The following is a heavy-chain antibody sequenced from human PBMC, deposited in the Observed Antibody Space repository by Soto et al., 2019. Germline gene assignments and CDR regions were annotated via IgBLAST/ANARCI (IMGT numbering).Heavy chain of an antibody. CDR2: ISGSGGST. CDR1: GFTFSSYA. Sequence: GGSLRLSCAASGFTFSSYAMSWVRQAPGKGLEWVSAISGSGGSTYYADSVKGRFTISRDNSKNTLYLQMNSLRAEDTAVYYCAKDPLSGITIFGVVTMSYGMDVWGQGTTVTVSS. CDR3: AKDPLSGITIFGVVTMSYGMDV. J-gene: IGHJ6*02. V-gene: IGHV3-23*01. D-gene: IGHD3-3*01.